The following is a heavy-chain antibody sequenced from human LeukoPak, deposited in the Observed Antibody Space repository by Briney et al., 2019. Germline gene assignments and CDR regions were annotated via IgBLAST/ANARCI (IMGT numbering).Heavy chain of an antibody. CDR3: ARDRGQWGFDP. V-gene: IGHV4-59*12. J-gene: IGHJ5*02. D-gene: IGHD2-8*01. CDR2: IYYSGST. Sequence: PSETLSLTCTVSGGSISSYYWSWIRQPPGKGLEWIGYIYYSGSTNYNPSLKSRVTISVDTSKNQFSLKLSSVTAADTAVYYCARDRGQWGFDPWGQGTLVTVSS. CDR1: GGSISSYY.